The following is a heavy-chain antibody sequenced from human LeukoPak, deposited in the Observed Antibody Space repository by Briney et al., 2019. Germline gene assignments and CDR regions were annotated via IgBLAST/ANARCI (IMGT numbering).Heavy chain of an antibody. Sequence: GRSLRLSCAASGFTFSSYAMHWVRQAPGKGLEWVAVISYDGSNKYYADSVKGRFTISRDNSKNTLYLQMNSLRAEDTAVYYCARDRAGITGTTGYFDYWGQGTLVTVSS. CDR1: GFTFSSYA. J-gene: IGHJ4*02. CDR2: ISYDGSNK. V-gene: IGHV3-30-3*01. CDR3: ARDRAGITGTTGYFDY. D-gene: IGHD1-20*01.